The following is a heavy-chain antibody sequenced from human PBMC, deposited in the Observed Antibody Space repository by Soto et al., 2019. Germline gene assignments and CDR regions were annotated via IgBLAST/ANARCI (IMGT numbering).Heavy chain of an antibody. CDR1: GFTFSNYG. V-gene: IGHV3-33*01. Sequence: QVQLVESGGGVVQPGRSLRLSCAASGFTFSNYGMHWVRQAPGKGLEWVAVIWYDGSNKYYVDSVKGRFTISRDNSKNTLYLQLNSLRAVDTAVYYCARDHYDFWSGYPYFDYWGHGTLVTVSS. D-gene: IGHD3-3*01. CDR3: ARDHYDFWSGYPYFDY. J-gene: IGHJ4*01. CDR2: IWYDGSNK.